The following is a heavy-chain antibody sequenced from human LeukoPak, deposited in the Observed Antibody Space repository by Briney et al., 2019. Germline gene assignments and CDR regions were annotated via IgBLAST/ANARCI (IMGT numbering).Heavy chain of an antibody. D-gene: IGHD3-10*01. CDR1: GGTFSSYA. V-gene: IGHV1-69*13. J-gene: IGHJ4*02. Sequence: GASVKVSCKASGGTFSSYAISWVRQAPGQGLEWMGGIIPIFGTANYAQKFQGRVTITADESTSTAYMELSSLRSEDTAVYYCARDDTMVRGALDYWGQGTLVTVSS. CDR3: ARDDTMVRGALDY. CDR2: IIPIFGTA.